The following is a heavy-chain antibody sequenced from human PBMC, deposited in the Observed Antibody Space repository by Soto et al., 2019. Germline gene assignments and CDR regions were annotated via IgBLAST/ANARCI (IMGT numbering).Heavy chain of an antibody. Sequence: QVHLVQSGAEVKKPGASVKVSCRTSGYIFIDYGINWVRQAPGQGPEWMGWIRTSNGNTNYAQRFLDRVTMTTDTSTGTVSMELTSLTSDDSAVYYCARDLRPRSFRDAFDVWGQGTVVTVSS. CDR1: GYIFIDYG. J-gene: IGHJ3*01. D-gene: IGHD3-10*01. V-gene: IGHV1-18*01. CDR2: IRTSNGNT. CDR3: ARDLRPRSFRDAFDV.